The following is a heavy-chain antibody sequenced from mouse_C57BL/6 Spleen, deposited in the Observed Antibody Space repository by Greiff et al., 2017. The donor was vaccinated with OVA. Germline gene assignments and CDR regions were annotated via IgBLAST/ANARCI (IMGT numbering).Heavy chain of an antibody. D-gene: IGHD2-3*01. CDR2: INYDGSST. V-gene: IGHV5-16*01. Sequence: EVHLVESEGGLVQPGSSMKLSCTASGFTFSDYYMAWVRQVPEKGLEWVANINYDGSSTYYLDSLKSRFIISRDNAKNILYLQMSSLKSEDTATYYCAREDGYYVGNWYFDVWGTGTTVTVSS. CDR1: GFTFSDYY. J-gene: IGHJ1*03. CDR3: AREDGYYVGNWYFDV.